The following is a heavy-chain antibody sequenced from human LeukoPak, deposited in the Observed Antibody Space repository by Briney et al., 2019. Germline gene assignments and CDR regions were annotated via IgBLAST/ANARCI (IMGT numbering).Heavy chain of an antibody. V-gene: IGHV3-23*01. CDR1: GFTFSSYA. CDR2: ISGSGGST. J-gene: IGHJ4*02. Sequence: GGSLRLSCAASGFTFSSYAMSWVRQAPGKGLEWVSAISGSGGSTYYADSVKGRFIISRDNSKNTLYLQMNSLRAEDTAVYYCAKDPHDYGGNSFSYYFDYWGQGTLVTVSS. CDR3: AKDPHDYGGNSFSYYFDY. D-gene: IGHD4-23*01.